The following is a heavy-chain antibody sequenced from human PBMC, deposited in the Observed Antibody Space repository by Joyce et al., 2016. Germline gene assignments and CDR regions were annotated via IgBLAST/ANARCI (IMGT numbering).Heavy chain of an antibody. CDR3: ARVISHSHFDT. Sequence: EVQLVQCGAEVQKPGESLKISCKSSGFSFNGYWIAWVRQMPGKGLEWMGNIYPGDSRTRYSPSFQGQVTISADKSINTAYLHWSSLKASDTAIYYCARVISHSHFDTWGQGTLVTVSS. CDR1: GFSFNGYW. CDR2: IYPGDSRT. D-gene: IGHD2-21*01. V-gene: IGHV5-51*01. J-gene: IGHJ4*02.